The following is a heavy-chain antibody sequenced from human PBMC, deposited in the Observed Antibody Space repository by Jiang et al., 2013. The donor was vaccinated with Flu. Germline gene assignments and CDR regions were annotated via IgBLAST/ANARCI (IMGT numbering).Heavy chain of an antibody. V-gene: IGHV6-1*01. CDR2: TYYRSKWYN. CDR1: SVSSNSAA. D-gene: IGHD3-9*01. Sequence: SVSSNSAAWNWIRQSPSRGLEWLGRTYYRSKWYNDYAVSVKSRITINPDTSKNQFSLQLNSVTPVDTAVYYCARGYDILTEGWFDPWGQGTLVTVSS. CDR3: ARGYDILTEGWFDP. J-gene: IGHJ5*02.